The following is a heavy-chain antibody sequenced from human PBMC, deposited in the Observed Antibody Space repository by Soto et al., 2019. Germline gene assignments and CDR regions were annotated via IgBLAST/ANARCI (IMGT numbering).Heavy chain of an antibody. D-gene: IGHD6-13*01. CDR3: ATGQQVRMADI. V-gene: IGHV3-11*03. CDR2: ISGDSRYT. CDR1: EFTVSAYY. J-gene: IGHJ3*02. Sequence: QVQLLESGGGLVKPAESLRLSCAASEFTVSAYYMAWLRQAPGKGLDWISYISGDSRYTNYADSVKGRFTISRDNAKNSLYLQMNSLRVEDTAVYFCATGQQVRMADIWGQGTMVNVSS.